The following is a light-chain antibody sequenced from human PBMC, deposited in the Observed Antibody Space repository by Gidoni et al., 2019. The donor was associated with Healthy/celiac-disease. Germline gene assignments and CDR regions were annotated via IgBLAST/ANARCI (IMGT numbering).Light chain of an antibody. J-gene: IGLJ3*02. CDR3: AAWDDSLNGWV. CDR1: SSNIGSNT. V-gene: IGLV1-44*01. CDR2: SNN. Sequence: QSVLTQPPSASGTPGQRVTISCSVSSSNIGSNTVNWYQQRPGTAPKLLIYSNNQRPSGVPDRFSGSKSGTSASLAISGLQSEDEADYYCAAWDDSLNGWVFGGGTKLTV.